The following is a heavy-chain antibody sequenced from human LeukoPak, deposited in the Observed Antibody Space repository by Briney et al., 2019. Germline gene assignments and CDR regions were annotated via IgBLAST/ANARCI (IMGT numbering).Heavy chain of an antibody. CDR3: AREQVDTSYYFDY. V-gene: IGHV1-69*13. J-gene: IGHJ4*02. CDR1: GGTFSSYA. CDR2: IIPIFGTA. D-gene: IGHD2-2*01. Sequence: ASVKVSCKASGGTFSSYAISWVRQAPGQGLEWMGGIIPIFGTANYAQKFQGRVTITADESTSTAYMELSSLRSEGTAVYYCAREQVDTSYYFDYWGQGTLVTVSS.